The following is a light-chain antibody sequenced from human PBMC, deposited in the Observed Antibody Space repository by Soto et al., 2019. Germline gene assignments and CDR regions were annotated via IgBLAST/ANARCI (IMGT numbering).Light chain of an antibody. CDR2: AAS. Sequence: DIQMTQSQSSLSASVGDRVTITFRASQSISSYLNWYQQKPGKAPKLLIYAASSLQSGVPSRFSGSGSGTDFTLTISSLQPEDFATYYCQQSYSTPPITFGQGTRLEIK. J-gene: IGKJ5*01. CDR1: QSISSY. V-gene: IGKV1-39*01. CDR3: QQSYSTPPIT.